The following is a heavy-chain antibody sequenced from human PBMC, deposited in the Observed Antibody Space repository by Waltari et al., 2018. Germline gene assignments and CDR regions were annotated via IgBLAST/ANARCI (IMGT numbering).Heavy chain of an antibody. Sequence: QVQLQESGPGLVKPSETLSLTCAVSGYSISSGYYWGWIRQPPGKGLEWIGSIYHSGSTYYNPSLKSRVTISVDTSKNQFSLKLSSVTAADTAVYYCARTSTVTYRGYFDYWGQGTLVTVSS. J-gene: IGHJ4*02. CDR1: GYSISSGYY. CDR2: IYHSGST. CDR3: ARTSTVTYRGYFDY. V-gene: IGHV4-38-2*01. D-gene: IGHD4-17*01.